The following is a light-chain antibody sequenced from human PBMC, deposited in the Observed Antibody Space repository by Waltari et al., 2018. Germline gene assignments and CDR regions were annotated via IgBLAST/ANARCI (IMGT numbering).Light chain of an antibody. Sequence: DIVMTQSPDSLAVSLGERATINCKSSQSVLYSSNNKNYLAWYQQKPGQPPKLLIYWASTRESGVPERFSGSGSGTDFTLTISSLQAEDVAVYYCQQYYSTPSFGPGTKVDIK. CDR3: QQYYSTPS. CDR1: QSVLYSSNNKNY. J-gene: IGKJ3*01. V-gene: IGKV4-1*01. CDR2: WAS.